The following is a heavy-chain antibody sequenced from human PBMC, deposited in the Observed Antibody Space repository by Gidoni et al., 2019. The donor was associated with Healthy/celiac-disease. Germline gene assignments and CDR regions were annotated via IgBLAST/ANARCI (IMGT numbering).Heavy chain of an antibody. CDR3: ARDRYSSGWYVLDGMDV. CDR1: GYTFTSYY. CDR2: PHPSGGST. Sequence: QVQLVQSGAEVKKPGASVKVSCKASGYTFTSYYMHWVRQAPGQGLEWMGLPHPSGGSTSYAQKLQGRVTMTRDTSTSTVYMELSSLRSEDTAVYYCARDRYSSGWYVLDGMDVWGQGTTVTVSS. J-gene: IGHJ6*02. V-gene: IGHV1-46*04. D-gene: IGHD6-19*01.